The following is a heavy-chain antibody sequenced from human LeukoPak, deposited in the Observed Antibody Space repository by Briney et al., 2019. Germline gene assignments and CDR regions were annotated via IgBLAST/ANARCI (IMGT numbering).Heavy chain of an antibody. Sequence: PSQTLSLTCTVSGGSISSGGYYWSWIRQHPGKGLEWIGYIYYSGSTYYNPSLKSRVTISVDTSKNQFSLKLSSVTAADTAVYYCARELVIRYGGKSGHYFDYWGQGTLVTVSS. J-gene: IGHJ4*02. CDR1: GGSISSGGYY. CDR2: IYYSGST. D-gene: IGHD4-23*01. CDR3: ARELVIRYGGKSGHYFDY. V-gene: IGHV4-31*03.